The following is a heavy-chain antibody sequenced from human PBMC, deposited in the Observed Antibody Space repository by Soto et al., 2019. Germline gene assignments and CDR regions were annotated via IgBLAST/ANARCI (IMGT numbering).Heavy chain of an antibody. CDR3: GTLRRAA. CDR2: ISYDGSNK. Sequence: VGSLRLSCAASGFTFSSYAMHWVCQAPGKRLEWVAVISYDGSNKYYADSVKGRFTISRDNSKNTLYLQMNSLRAEDTAVYYCGTLRRAARGQGTLVTVSS. CDR1: GFTFSSYA. J-gene: IGHJ4*02. V-gene: IGHV3-30-3*01.